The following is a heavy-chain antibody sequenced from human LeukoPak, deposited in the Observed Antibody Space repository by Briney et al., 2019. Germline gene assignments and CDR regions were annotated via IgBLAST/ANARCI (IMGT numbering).Heavy chain of an antibody. CDR1: GFTFSSSA. D-gene: IGHD2-15*01. J-gene: IGHJ4*02. V-gene: IGHV3-23*01. Sequence: GGSLRLSCAASGFTFSSSAMSWVRQAPGKGLEWVSAISNNGGYAYYADSVQGRFTISRDNSKSTLCLQMNSLKAEDTAVYYCAKQLGYCSDGSCYFPYWGQGTLVTVSS. CDR2: ISNNGGYA. CDR3: AKQLGYCSDGSCYFPY.